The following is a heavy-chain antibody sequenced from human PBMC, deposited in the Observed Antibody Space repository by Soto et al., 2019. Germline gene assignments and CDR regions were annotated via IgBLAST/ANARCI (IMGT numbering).Heavy chain of an antibody. CDR3: ARREIQGPIDY. D-gene: IGHD1-26*01. CDR1: GYSNSSSNW. CDR2: IDYSGTT. V-gene: IGHV4-28*01. J-gene: IGHJ4*02. Sequence: QVQLQESGPGLVKPSDTLSLTCAVSGYSNSSSNWWGWIRQPPGKGLEWIGYIDYSGTTYYNPSLKRRVTMSVDTSKNQFSLKLTSVTAVDTAVYYCARREIQGPIDYWGQGTLVTVSS.